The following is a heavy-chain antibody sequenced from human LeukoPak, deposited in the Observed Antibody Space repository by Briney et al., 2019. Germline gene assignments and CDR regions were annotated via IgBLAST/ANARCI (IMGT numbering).Heavy chain of an antibody. J-gene: IGHJ3*02. CDR1: GGSISGWY. CDR2: IYGSGYT. CDR3: AREVYRAFDI. D-gene: IGHD1-26*01. Sequence: SETLSLTCTVSGGSISGWYWSWIRQPPGKGLEWIGYIYGSGYTNYNPSLKSRVTISVDTSKNQFSLKLSSVTAADTAVYYCAREVYRAFDIWGQGTMVTVSS. V-gene: IGHV4-59*01.